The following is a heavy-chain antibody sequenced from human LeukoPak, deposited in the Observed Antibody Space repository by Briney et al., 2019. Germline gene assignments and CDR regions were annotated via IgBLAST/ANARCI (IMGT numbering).Heavy chain of an antibody. CDR3: ARLGTIAAAGSPDY. D-gene: IGHD6-13*01. V-gene: IGHV3-48*04. CDR2: ISPSSSST. Sequence: GGSLRLSCAASGFTFSGYWMHWVRQVPGKGLAWVSHISPSSSSTPYADSAKGRFTISRDNAKNSLYLQMNSLRAEDTAVYYCARLGTIAAAGSPDYWGQGTLVTVSS. CDR1: GFTFSGYW. J-gene: IGHJ4*01.